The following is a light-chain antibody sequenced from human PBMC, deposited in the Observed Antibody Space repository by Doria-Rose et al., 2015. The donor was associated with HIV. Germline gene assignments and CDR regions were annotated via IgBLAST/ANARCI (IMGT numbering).Light chain of an antibody. CDR3: QQYGTSRGT. Sequence: TQSPGILSLSPGERATLSCRASQRVKSSYLAWYQQKPGQAPGLLIYDASTRATGIPDRFSGSGSGTDFTLTISRLEPEDVAVYYCQQYGTSRGTFGQGTRLEIK. J-gene: IGKJ5*01. V-gene: IGKV3-20*01. CDR2: DAS. CDR1: QRVKSSY.